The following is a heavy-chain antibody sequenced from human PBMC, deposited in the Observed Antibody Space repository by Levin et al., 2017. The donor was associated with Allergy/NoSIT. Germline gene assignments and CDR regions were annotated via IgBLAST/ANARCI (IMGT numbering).Heavy chain of an antibody. CDR3: AKARTPATGAWGYYFDY. Sequence: GGSLRLSCAASGFTFSSYAMSWVRQAPGKGLEWVSGISGSGGSTYYGDSVKGRFIISRDNSKNTLFLQMNSLRAEDTAVYYCAKARTPATGAWGYYFDYWGQGTLVIVSS. V-gene: IGHV3-23*01. CDR2: ISGSGGST. CDR1: GFTFSSYA. D-gene: IGHD6-13*01. J-gene: IGHJ4*02.